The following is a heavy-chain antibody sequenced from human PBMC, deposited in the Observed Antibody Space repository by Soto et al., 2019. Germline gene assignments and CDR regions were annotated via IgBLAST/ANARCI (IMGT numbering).Heavy chain of an antibody. CDR1: GFTFSSHG. CDR2: IWYDGSNK. CDR3: ARWDDGREFDP. V-gene: IGHV3-33*01. Sequence: QAQLVESGGGVVQPGRSLRLSCAASGFTFSSHGMHWVRQAPGKGLEWVAVIWYDGSNKYYADYGKGRFTIARDNSKNMVYLQMNNLRVEDTAVYYCARWDDGREFDPWGQGTLVTVSS. J-gene: IGHJ5*02. D-gene: IGHD1-26*01.